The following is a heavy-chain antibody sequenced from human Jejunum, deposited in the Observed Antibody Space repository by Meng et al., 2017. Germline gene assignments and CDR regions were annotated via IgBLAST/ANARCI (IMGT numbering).Heavy chain of an antibody. CDR3: AHLTNPSFFNM. CDR2: MYWNDDI. Sequence: SGPTLVKPTQTLTLTCTFSGFSLTTGGMGVGWIRQPPGKALEFLTLMYWNDDIRYSPSLKSRLTITKDTSKNQVVLTLTNMDPVDTGTYYCAHLTNPSFFNMWGQGTTVPSPQ. V-gene: IGHV2-5*01. CDR1: GFSLTTGGMG. D-gene: IGHD2-8*01. J-gene: IGHJ3*02.